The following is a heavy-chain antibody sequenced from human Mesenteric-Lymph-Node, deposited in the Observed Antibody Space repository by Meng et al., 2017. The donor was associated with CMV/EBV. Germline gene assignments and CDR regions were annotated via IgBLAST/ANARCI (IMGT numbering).Heavy chain of an antibody. CDR2: IYPGDSDT. D-gene: IGHD2-2*02. V-gene: IGHV5-51*01. CDR1: GYSFTSYW. J-gene: IGHJ6*02. CDR3: ARQAAPVTLPVNYYYGLDV. Sequence: GESLKISCKGSGYSFTSYWIGWVRQMPGKGLEWMGIIYPGDSDTRYSPSFQGQVTISADKSFTTAYLQWNSLKASDTAMYYCARQAAPVTLPVNYYYGLDVWGQGTTVTVSS.